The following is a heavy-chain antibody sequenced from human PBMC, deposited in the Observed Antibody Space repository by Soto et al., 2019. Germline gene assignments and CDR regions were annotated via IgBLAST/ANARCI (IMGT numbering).Heavy chain of an antibody. CDR3: ARSVGYSSSWYVVNYYYYGMDV. CDR2: IKQDGSEK. Sequence: GGSLRLSCAASGFTFSSYWMSWVRQAPGKGLEWVANIKQDGSEKYYVDSVKGRFTISRDNAKNSLYLQMNSLRAEDTAVYYCARSVGYSSSWYVVNYYYYGMDVWGQGTTVTVSS. CDR1: GFTFSSYW. J-gene: IGHJ6*02. V-gene: IGHV3-7*05. D-gene: IGHD6-13*01.